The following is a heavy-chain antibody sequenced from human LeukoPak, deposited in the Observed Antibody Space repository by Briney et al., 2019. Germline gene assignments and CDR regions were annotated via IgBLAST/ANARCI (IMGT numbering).Heavy chain of an antibody. Sequence: GGSLRLSCAASGFTFSSYAMSWVRQAPGKGLEWVANIKQDGSEKYYVDSVKGRFTISRDNAKNSLYLQMNSLRAEDTAVYYCARERYCSSTSCYEGAYYYYYMDVWGKGTTVTISS. V-gene: IGHV3-7*01. J-gene: IGHJ6*03. D-gene: IGHD2-2*01. CDR1: GFTFSSYA. CDR2: IKQDGSEK. CDR3: ARERYCSSTSCYEGAYYYYYMDV.